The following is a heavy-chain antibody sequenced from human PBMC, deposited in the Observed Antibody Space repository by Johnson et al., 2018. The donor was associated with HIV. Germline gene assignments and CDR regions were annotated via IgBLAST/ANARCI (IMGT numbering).Heavy chain of an antibody. Sequence: QVQLVESGGGLVQPGGSLRLSCAASGFTFSSYAMHWVRQAPGKGLEWVAIIYYDGTNKYYADSVQCRFTISRDNSKNTLSLQMNSLRVEDTAMYYCAKARSLIDYGGFDAFDIWGQGTLVIVSS. CDR2: IYYDGTNK. CDR3: AKARSLIDYGGFDAFDI. CDR1: GFTFSSYA. V-gene: IGHV3-30*18. J-gene: IGHJ3*02. D-gene: IGHD4-23*01.